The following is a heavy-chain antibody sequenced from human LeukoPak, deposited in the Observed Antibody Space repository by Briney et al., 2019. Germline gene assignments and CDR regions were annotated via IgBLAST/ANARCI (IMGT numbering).Heavy chain of an antibody. V-gene: IGHV5-51*01. D-gene: IGHD2-2*01. Sequence: GESLKISCKGSGFGFTSYRIGWVRQMPGKGLEWMGIIYPGDSDTRYNPSFQGQVTISVDKSISAAYLQWSSLKASDTAMYYCARHDSCSATSCSLGLWGQGTLVTVSS. CDR1: GFGFTSYR. CDR3: ARHDSCSATSCSLGL. J-gene: IGHJ4*02. CDR2: IYPGDSDT.